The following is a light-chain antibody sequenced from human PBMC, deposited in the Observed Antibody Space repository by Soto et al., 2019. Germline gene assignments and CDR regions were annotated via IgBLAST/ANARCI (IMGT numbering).Light chain of an antibody. CDR3: ATWDDSLNAYV. J-gene: IGLJ1*01. Sequence: QLVLTQPPSASGTPGQRVTISCSGTTSNLGSNTVHWYQQLPGTAPKRLIHSNNQRPSGVPDRFSGSKSGTSASLAISGLQSEDEADYYCATWDDSLNAYVFGTGTQLTVL. CDR2: SNN. CDR1: TSNLGSNT. V-gene: IGLV1-44*01.